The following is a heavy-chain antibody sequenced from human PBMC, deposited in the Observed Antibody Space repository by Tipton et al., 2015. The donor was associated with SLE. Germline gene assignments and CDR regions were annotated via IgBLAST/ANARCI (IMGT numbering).Heavy chain of an antibody. CDR3: AKGTTNIDY. CDR2: IGASASNT. V-gene: IGHV3-23*01. Sequence: SLRLSCAASGFTFSSSGMTWVRQAPGKGLEWVSAIGASASNTDYADSVKGRFTISRDNSKNTLYLQMNSLRDEDTALYYCAKGTTNIDYWGQGTLVTVSS. CDR1: GFTFSSSG. D-gene: IGHD1-1*01. J-gene: IGHJ4*02.